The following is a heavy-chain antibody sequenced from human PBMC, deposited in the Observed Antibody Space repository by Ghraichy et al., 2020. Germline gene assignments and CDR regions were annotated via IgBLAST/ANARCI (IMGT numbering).Heavy chain of an antibody. CDR1: GFTFSSYA. D-gene: IGHD1-26*01. V-gene: IGHV3-23*01. CDR3: AKDGASPPLVGATWIGYYYYGMDV. CDR2: ISGSGGST. Sequence: GGSLRLSCAASGFTFSSYAMSWVRQAPGKGLEWVSAISGSGGSTYYADSVKGRFTISRDNSKNTLYLQMNSLRAEDTAVYYCAKDGASPPLVGATWIGYYYYGMDVWGQGTTVTVSS. J-gene: IGHJ6*02.